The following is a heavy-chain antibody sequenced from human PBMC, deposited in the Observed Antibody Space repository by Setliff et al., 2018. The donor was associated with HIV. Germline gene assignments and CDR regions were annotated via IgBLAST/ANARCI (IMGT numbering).Heavy chain of an antibody. CDR3: ARDVDYTDAFDI. J-gene: IGHJ3*02. V-gene: IGHV1-18*01. CDR2: ISAYNGNT. CDR1: GYTFINYG. D-gene: IGHD4-4*01. Sequence: ASVKVSCKAFGYTFINYGISWVRQAPGQGLEWTGWISAYNGNTNYPQKLQDRVTMTTDTSTSTAYMELRSLRSDDTAVYYCARDVDYTDAFDIWGQGTMVTVSS.